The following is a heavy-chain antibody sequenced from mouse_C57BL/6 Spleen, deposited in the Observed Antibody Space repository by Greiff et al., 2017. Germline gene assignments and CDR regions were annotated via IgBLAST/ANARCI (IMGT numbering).Heavy chain of an antibody. CDR2: IRYDGSN. D-gene: IGHD2-4*01. Sequence: EVQLVQSGPGLVKPSPSLSLTCSVTGYSITSGYYWNLIRQFPGNQLEWMGYIRYDGSNNYNPSLKNRNSITRDTSKNQCFLKLNSVTTEDTATEYCASDYDYDDGYYFCYWGQGTTLTVAS. CDR1: GYSITSGYY. V-gene: IGHV3-6*01. J-gene: IGHJ2*01. CDR3: ASDYDYDDGYYFCY.